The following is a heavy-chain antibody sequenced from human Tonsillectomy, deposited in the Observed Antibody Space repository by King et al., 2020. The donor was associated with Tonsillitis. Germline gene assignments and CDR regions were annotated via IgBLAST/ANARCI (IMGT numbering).Heavy chain of an antibody. CDR3: AKDQGGYAGHY. CDR1: GFTFSNYA. J-gene: IGHJ4*02. D-gene: IGHD5-12*01. Sequence: VQLVESGGGVVQPGGSLRLSCAASGFTFSNYAMHWVRQAPGKGLEWMAFIRYDGSEKHYADSVKGRFTISRDNSKNTLYLQMNSLRAEDTAVYYCAKDQGGYAGHYWGQGTLVTVSS. V-gene: IGHV3-30*02. CDR2: IRYDGSEK.